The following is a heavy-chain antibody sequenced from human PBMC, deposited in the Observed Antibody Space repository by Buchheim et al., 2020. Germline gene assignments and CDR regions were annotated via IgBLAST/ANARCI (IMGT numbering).Heavy chain of an antibody. CDR2: IWYDVSKN. V-gene: IGHV3-33*01. CDR1: GFTSSSFG. J-gene: IGHJ5*01. Sequence: QLQLMESGGGVVQPGTSLRLSCAASGFTSSSFGMHWVRQAPGKGLEWVAVIWYDVSKNYYADSVKGRFFIYRDNSRNILYLQMNSLRDEDTAVYYCARYNSGRSDSWGQGTL. D-gene: IGHD6-19*01. CDR3: ARYNSGRSDS.